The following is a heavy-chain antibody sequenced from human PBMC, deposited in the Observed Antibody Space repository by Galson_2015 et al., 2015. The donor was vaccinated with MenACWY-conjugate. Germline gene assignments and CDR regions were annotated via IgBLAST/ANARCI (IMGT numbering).Heavy chain of an antibody. CDR2: PGDSDT. J-gene: IGHJ6*02. Sequence: PGDSDTRYSPSLQGQVTISVDKSMSTAYLQWSSLKASDTAMYYCARHRAAGGGYYYGMDVWGRGTTVTVSS. D-gene: IGHD6-13*01. V-gene: IGHV5-51*01. CDR3: ARHRAAGGGYYYGMDV.